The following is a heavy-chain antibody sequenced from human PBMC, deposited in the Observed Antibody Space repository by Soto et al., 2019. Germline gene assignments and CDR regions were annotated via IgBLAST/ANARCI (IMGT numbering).Heavy chain of an antibody. CDR2: VYYGGST. CDR3: AGGDYYHSSGYYFYYDTKDV. V-gene: IGHV4-39*01. J-gene: IGHJ6*02. D-gene: IGHD3-22*01. CDR1: GGSISSSSYY. Sequence: PSETLSLTCTVSGGSISSSSYYWGWIRQPPGKGLEWIGNVYYGGSTYYNPSLKSRVTISVETSKGQFSLKLSSVTAADTAVYYCAGGDYYHSSGYYFYYDTKDVWSQGTTVTVSS.